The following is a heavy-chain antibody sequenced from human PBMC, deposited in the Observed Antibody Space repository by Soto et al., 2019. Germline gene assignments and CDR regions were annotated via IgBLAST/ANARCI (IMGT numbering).Heavy chain of an antibody. D-gene: IGHD3-9*01. CDR2: INPSGGST. Sequence: VASVKVSCKASGYTFASYYMHWVRQAPGQGLEWMGIINPSGGSTSYAQKFQGRVTMTRDTSTSTVYMELSSLRSEDTAVYYCARGDYDILTGYLAHAFDYWGQGTLVTVSS. V-gene: IGHV1-46*03. J-gene: IGHJ4*02. CDR3: ARGDYDILTGYLAHAFDY. CDR1: GYTFASYY.